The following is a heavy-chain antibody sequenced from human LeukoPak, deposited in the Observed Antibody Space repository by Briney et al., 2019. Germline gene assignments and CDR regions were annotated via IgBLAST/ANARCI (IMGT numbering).Heavy chain of an antibody. V-gene: IGHV1-2*02. D-gene: IGHD2-2*01. Sequence: ASVKVSCKASGYTFTDYYMHWVRQAPGQGFEWMGWINPNDGDTNYAQKFQGRVTMTRDTSISTAHMEVSRLRSDDTAVYYCARANFLYCSSTTCLFDYWGQGALVTVPS. CDR1: GYTFTDYY. CDR3: ARANFLYCSSTTCLFDY. J-gene: IGHJ4*02. CDR2: INPNDGDT.